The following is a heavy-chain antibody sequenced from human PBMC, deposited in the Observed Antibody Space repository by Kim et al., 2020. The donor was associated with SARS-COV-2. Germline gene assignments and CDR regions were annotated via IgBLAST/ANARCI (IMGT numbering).Heavy chain of an antibody. Sequence: SETLSLTCAVYGGSFSGYYWSWIRQPPGKGLEWIGEINHSGSTNYNPSLKSRVTISVDTSKNQFSLKLSSVTAADTAVYYCARRDGYKGFFDYWGQGTLVTVSS. CDR1: GGSFSGYY. V-gene: IGHV4-34*01. J-gene: IGHJ4*02. CDR2: INHSGST. D-gene: IGHD5-12*01. CDR3: ARRDGYKGFFDY.